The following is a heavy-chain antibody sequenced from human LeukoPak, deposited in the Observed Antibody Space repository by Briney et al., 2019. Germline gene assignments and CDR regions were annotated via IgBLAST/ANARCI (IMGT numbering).Heavy chain of an antibody. CDR3: AKGSATVTTVGGFDY. Sequence: TGGSQRLSCAASGFTFDDYAMHWVRQAPGKGLEWVSGISWNSGSIGYADSVKGRFTISRDNAKNSLYLQMNSLRAEDTALYYCAKGSATVTTVGGFDYWGQGTLVTVSS. CDR1: GFTFDDYA. D-gene: IGHD4-17*01. V-gene: IGHV3-9*01. CDR2: ISWNSGSI. J-gene: IGHJ4*02.